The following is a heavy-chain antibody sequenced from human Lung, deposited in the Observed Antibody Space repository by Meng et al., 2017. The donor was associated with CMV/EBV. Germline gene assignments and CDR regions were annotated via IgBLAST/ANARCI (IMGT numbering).Heavy chain of an antibody. D-gene: IGHD6-19*01. J-gene: IGHJ3*02. CDR3: AREPDYSSGSDVFDI. Sequence: SVXVSXXASGGTFSRYAVHWVQQAPGQGLEWMGRIIPILGTANYAQSFQDRVTITTDESTSTAYMELSSLRSEDTAVYYCAREPDYSSGSDVFDIWGQGXTVTVSS. CDR1: GGTFSRYA. V-gene: IGHV1-69*05. CDR2: IIPILGTA.